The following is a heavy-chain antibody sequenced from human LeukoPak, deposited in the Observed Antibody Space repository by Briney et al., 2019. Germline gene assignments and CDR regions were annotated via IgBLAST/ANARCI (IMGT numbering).Heavy chain of an antibody. D-gene: IGHD1-1*01. CDR2: IYSGGST. J-gene: IGHJ4*02. Sequence: GGSLRLSCAASGFTVSSNYMSWVRQAPGKGLEWVSVIYSGGSTYYADSVKGRFTISRDNSKNTLYLQMNSLRAEDTAVYYCARERPQLGTGTSWGFDYWGQGTLVTVSS. CDR1: GFTVSSNY. V-gene: IGHV3-53*01. CDR3: ARERPQLGTGTSWGFDY.